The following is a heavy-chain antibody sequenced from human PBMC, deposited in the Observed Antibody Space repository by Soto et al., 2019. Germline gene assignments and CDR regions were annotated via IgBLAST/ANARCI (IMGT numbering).Heavy chain of an antibody. Sequence: ASETLSLTCTVSCGSISSSSYYWGWIRQPPGKGLEWIGSIYYSGSTYYNPSLKSRVTISVDTSKNQFSLKLSSVTAADTAVYYCARHGRYYDFWSGQIGNFDYWGQGTLVTVSS. CDR3: ARHGRYYDFWSGQIGNFDY. CDR1: CGSISSSSYY. D-gene: IGHD3-3*01. J-gene: IGHJ4*02. CDR2: IYYSGST. V-gene: IGHV4-39*01.